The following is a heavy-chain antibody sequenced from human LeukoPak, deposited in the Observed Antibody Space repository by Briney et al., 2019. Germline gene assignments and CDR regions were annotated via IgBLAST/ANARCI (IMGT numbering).Heavy chain of an antibody. D-gene: IGHD5-18*01. CDR2: IKKDGGEK. Sequence: GGSLRLSCAASGFTFSSYWMSWVRQAPGEGLEWVANIKKDGGEKYYVDAVKGRFTISRDNAKTSLYLQMNSLRAEDTAVYYCARDLSGVTGYTYGRGIDYWGQGTLVTVSS. CDR1: GFTFSSYW. V-gene: IGHV3-7*01. J-gene: IGHJ4*02. CDR3: ARDLSGVTGYTYGRGIDY.